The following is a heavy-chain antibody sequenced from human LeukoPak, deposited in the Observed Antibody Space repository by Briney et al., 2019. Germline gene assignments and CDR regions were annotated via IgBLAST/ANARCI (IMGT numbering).Heavy chain of an antibody. CDR2: ISAYNANT. J-gene: IGHJ4*02. V-gene: IGHV1-18*01. CDR1: GYTVSNYA. Sequence: ASVKVSCTSSGYTVSNYALSWMRQAPAPELEWMGWISAYNANTNYAQKLQGRVTMTTDTSTNTFYMELRSLRYDDTAVYYCAREQYQLLYRGHFDSWGQGTLVTVSS. CDR3: AREQYQLLYRGHFDS. D-gene: IGHD2-2*02.